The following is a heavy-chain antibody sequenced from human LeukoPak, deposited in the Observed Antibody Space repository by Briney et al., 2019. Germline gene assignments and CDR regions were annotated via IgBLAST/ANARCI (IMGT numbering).Heavy chain of an antibody. CDR2: VSGNGGIT. Sequence: GGSLRLSCAASGFSFNKYAMRWVRQAPGKGLEWVASVSGNGGITYHADFVKGRFTISRDNSKNTLYLQMNSLRAEDTAVYYCAKDNRDYYIDCWGQGTLVTVSS. J-gene: IGHJ4*02. V-gene: IGHV3-23*01. D-gene: IGHD3-10*01. CDR3: AKDNRDYYIDC. CDR1: GFSFNKYA.